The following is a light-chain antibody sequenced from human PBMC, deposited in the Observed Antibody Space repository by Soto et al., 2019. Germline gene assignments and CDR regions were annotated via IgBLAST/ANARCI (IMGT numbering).Light chain of an antibody. CDR1: QSVSSY. CDR2: DAS. CDR3: QLADTFFPIT. J-gene: IGKJ5*01. Sequence: PGERATLSCRASQSVSSYLAWYQQKPGQAPRLLIYDASNRATGIPARFSGSGSGTDFTLTISSLQPEDFATYYCQLADTFFPITFGQGTRLEIK. V-gene: IGKV3-11*01.